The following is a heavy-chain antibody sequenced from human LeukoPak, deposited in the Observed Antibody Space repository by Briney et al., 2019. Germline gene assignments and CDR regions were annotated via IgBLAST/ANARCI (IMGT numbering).Heavy chain of an antibody. V-gene: IGHV3-66*01. CDR1: GFIVSSNY. Sequence: GGSLRLSCAASGFIVSSNYMSWVRQAPGKGLEWVSILYADGTTRYADSVKGRFTISRDNSKNTLYLQMNSLRAEDTAVYYCAKQTVVTGARYYGMDVWGQGTTVTVSS. CDR2: LYADGTT. J-gene: IGHJ6*02. D-gene: IGHD4-23*01. CDR3: AKQTVVTGARYYGMDV.